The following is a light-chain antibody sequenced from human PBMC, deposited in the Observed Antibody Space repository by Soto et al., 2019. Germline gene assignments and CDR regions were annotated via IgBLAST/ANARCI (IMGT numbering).Light chain of an antibody. J-gene: IGLJ3*02. CDR3: QSYDSSLSVWV. CDR1: SSNIGAGYD. V-gene: IGLV1-40*01. Sequence: QSVLTQPPSVSGAPGQRVTISCTGSSSNIGAGYDVHWYQQLPGTATKLLIYGNSNRPSGVPDRFSGSKSGTSASLAITGLQSEDEADYYCQSYDSSLSVWVFGGGTTVTVL. CDR2: GNS.